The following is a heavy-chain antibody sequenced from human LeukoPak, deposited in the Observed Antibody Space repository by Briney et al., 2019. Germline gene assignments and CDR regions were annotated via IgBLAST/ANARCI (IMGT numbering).Heavy chain of an antibody. J-gene: IGHJ4*02. CDR2: ISVFDGET. Sequence: ASVKVSCKASDYAFNTYGITWVRQAPGQGLEWMGWISVFDGETYYGQNLRGRVTMTGDTSTSTAYMELRNLGSDDTAVYYCARAIRAYSNGWFGCDYWGQGTLVTVSS. CDR3: ARAIRAYSNGWFGCDY. CDR1: DYAFNTYG. D-gene: IGHD6-19*01. V-gene: IGHV1-18*01.